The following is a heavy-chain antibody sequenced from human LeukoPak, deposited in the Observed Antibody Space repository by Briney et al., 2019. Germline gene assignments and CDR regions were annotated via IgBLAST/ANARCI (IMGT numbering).Heavy chain of an antibody. V-gene: IGHV3-74*01. J-gene: IGHJ4*02. CDR1: GLTFSSYW. D-gene: IGHD4-23*01. Sequence: PGGSLRLSCAASGLTFSSYWMHWVRQAPGKGLVRVSRINSDGSTTSYADSVKGRFTISRDNAKNTLYLQMNSLRAEDTAVYYCARDDYGGRGEFDYWGQGTLVTVSS. CDR2: INSDGSTT. CDR3: ARDDYGGRGEFDY.